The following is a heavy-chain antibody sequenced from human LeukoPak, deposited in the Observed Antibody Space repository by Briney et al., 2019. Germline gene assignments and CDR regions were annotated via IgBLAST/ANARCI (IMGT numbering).Heavy chain of an antibody. CDR3: AKFGESFAFLDY. CDR1: GGSISTFY. Sequence: PSETLSLTCTVSGGSISTFYWSWIRPPPGKGLEWIAYIHYSGSTNYNPSLKSRVTISVDTSKKHLSLKLSSVTAADTAVYYCAKFGESFAFLDYWGQGTLVTVPS. CDR2: IHYSGST. D-gene: IGHD1-26*01. V-gene: IGHV4-59*01. J-gene: IGHJ4*02.